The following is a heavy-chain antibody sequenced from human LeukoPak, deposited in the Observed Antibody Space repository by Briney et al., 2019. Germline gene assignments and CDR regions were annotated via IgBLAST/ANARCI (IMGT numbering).Heavy chain of an antibody. D-gene: IGHD2-2*01. J-gene: IGHJ3*02. V-gene: IGHV4-30-4*01. CDR1: GGSFSGYY. CDR2: IYYSGST. Sequence: PSETLSLTCAVYGGSFSGYYWSWIRQPLGKGLEWIGYIYYSGSTYYNPSLKSRVTISVDTSKNQFSLKLSSVTAADTAVYYCARDQGYRDAFDIWGQGTMVTVSS. CDR3: ARDQGYRDAFDI.